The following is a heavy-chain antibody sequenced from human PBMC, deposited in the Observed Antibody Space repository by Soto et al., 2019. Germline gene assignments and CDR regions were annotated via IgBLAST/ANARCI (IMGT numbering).Heavy chain of an antibody. D-gene: IGHD1-26*01. Sequence: EVQLVESGGGLVQPGGSLKLSCAASGFTFSDSTMHWVRQASGKGLEWVGRIRSKANSYATAYAAAVKDRFTISRDDSKNTAYLQMNSLKTEDTAVYYCTRRGSPNPEVDVWGQGTTVTVSS. CDR2: IRSKANSYAT. J-gene: IGHJ6*02. CDR3: TRRGSPNPEVDV. V-gene: IGHV3-73*02. CDR1: GFTFSDST.